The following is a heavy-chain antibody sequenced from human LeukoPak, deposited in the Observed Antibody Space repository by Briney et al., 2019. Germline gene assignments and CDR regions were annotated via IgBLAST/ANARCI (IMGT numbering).Heavy chain of an antibody. CDR1: GFTFSSYS. J-gene: IGHJ6*02. CDR2: ISSSSSYI. V-gene: IGHV3-21*01. Sequence: GGSLRLSCAASGFTFSSYSMNWVRQAPGKGLEWVSSISSSSSYIYYADSVKGRFTISRDNAKNSLYLQMNSLRAEDTAVYYCANSQVFLWFGESYGMDVWGQGTTVTVSS. CDR3: ANSQVFLWFGESYGMDV. D-gene: IGHD3-10*01.